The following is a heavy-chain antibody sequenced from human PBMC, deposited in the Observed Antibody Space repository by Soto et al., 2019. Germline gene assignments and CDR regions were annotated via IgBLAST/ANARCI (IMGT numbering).Heavy chain of an antibody. Sequence: SETLSLTCTVSGGSISSGGYYWSWIRQHPGKGLEWIGYIYYSGSTYYNPSLKSRVTISVDTSKNQFSLKLSSVTAADTAVYYCERAGRSWYYYYGMDVWGQGTTVTVSS. CDR3: ERAGRSWYYYYGMDV. V-gene: IGHV4-31*03. J-gene: IGHJ6*02. CDR1: GGSISSGGYY. CDR2: IYYSGST. D-gene: IGHD6-13*01.